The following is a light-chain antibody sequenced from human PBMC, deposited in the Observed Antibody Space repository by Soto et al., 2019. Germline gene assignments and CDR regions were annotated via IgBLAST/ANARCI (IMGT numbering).Light chain of an antibody. J-gene: IGKJ3*01. CDR2: AAS. V-gene: IGKV1-39*01. Sequence: DIQMTQSPSSLSASVGDRVTITCRASQSISSYLNWYQQKPGKAPKLLIYAASSLQSWVPSRFSGSGSGTDFTLTISRLQPEDFATYYCQQSYSTPLHFGPGTKVDIK. CDR1: QSISSY. CDR3: QQSYSTPLH.